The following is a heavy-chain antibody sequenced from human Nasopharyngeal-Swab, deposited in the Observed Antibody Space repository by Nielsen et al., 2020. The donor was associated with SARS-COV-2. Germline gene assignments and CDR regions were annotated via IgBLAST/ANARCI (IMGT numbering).Heavy chain of an antibody. CDR3: ARGRYYDYVWGSYGLDY. CDR2: INSDGSST. J-gene: IGHJ4*02. V-gene: IGHV3-74*01. CDR1: GFTFSSYW. Sequence: GESLKISCAASGFTFSSYWMHWVRQAPGKGLVWVSRINSDGSSTSYADSVKGRFTISRDNAKNTLYLQMNSLRAEDTAVYYCARGRYYDYVWGSYGLDYWGQGTLVTVSP. D-gene: IGHD3-16*01.